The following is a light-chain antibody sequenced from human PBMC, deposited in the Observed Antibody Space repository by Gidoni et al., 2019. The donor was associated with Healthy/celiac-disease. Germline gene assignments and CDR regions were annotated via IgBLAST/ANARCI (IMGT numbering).Light chain of an antibody. CDR2: AAS. J-gene: IGKJ5*01. V-gene: IGKV1-39*01. CDR1: QSISSY. CDR3: QQSYSTPPIP. Sequence: DIQMTQSQSSLSASVGDRVTITCRASQSISSYLNWYQQKPGKAPKLLIYAASSLQSGVPSRFSGSGSGTDFTLTISSLQPEDFATYYCQQSYSTPPIPFGQGTRLEIK.